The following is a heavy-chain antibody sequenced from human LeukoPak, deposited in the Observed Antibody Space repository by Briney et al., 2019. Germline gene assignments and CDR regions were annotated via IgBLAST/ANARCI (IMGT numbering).Heavy chain of an antibody. CDR3: ARLIEYYFDY. V-gene: IGHV3-21*01. CDR2: ISSSSSDK. J-gene: IGHJ4*02. D-gene: IGHD3-16*01. CDR1: GFTFSRFS. Sequence: GGSLRLSCAASGFTFSRFSMKWVRQAPGKGLEWASSISSSSSDKYYADSVKGRFTISRDNAKNSLYLQLNSLRDEDTAMYYCARLIEYYFDYWGQGTLVTVSS.